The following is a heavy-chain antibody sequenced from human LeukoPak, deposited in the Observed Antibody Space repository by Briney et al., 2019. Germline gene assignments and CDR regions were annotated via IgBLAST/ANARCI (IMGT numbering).Heavy chain of an antibody. Sequence: GASVKVSCKASGYTFTGYYMHWVRQAPGQGLEWMGWINPNSGGTNYAQKFQGRVTMTRDTSISTAYMELSRLRSDDTAVYYCARGDCSGGNCYFDYWGQGTLVTVSS. V-gene: IGHV1-2*02. CDR1: GYTFTGYY. D-gene: IGHD2-15*01. CDR3: ARGDCSGGNCYFDY. CDR2: INPNSGGT. J-gene: IGHJ4*02.